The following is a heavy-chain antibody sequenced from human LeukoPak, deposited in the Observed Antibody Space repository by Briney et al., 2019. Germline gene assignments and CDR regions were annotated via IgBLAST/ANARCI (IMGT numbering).Heavy chain of an antibody. D-gene: IGHD3-3*01. V-gene: IGHV4-39*01. Sequence: SETLSLTCTVSGGSISSSSYYWGWIRQPPGKGLEWIGSIYYSGSTYYNPSLKSRVTISVDTSKNQFSLKLSSVTAADTAVYYCARAYDFWSGNYYYYMDVWGKGTTVTVSS. CDR2: IYYSGST. CDR1: GGSISSSSYY. CDR3: ARAYDFWSGNYYYYMDV. J-gene: IGHJ6*03.